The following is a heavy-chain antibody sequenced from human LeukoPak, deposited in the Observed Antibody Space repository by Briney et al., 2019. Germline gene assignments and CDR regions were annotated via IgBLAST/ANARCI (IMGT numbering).Heavy chain of an antibody. CDR1: GYTFSNFG. CDR2: ISGNNDNT. Sequence: ASVKASCKTSGYTFSNFGISWVRQAPGQGLEWMGWISGNNDNTNYGQKFQGRSTVTKDSSTSTAYMELRNLRSDDTAVYYCARDGTSTDDYWGQGTLVTVSS. J-gene: IGHJ4*02. D-gene: IGHD2-2*01. CDR3: ARDGTSTDDY. V-gene: IGHV1-18*01.